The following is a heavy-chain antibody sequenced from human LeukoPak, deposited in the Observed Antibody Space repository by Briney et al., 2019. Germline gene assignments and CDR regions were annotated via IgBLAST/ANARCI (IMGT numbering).Heavy chain of an antibody. Sequence: GGSVRLSCAASGFTFSIYAMSWVRQAPGKGLQWVSSITSSGDGTYYADSVKSRFTISRDNSENMLYLQMNSLRVAGTAVYFCAKDRPHYYGSNGHYYRRDGDYWGQGTLVTVSS. CDR1: GFTFSIYA. D-gene: IGHD3-22*01. J-gene: IGHJ4*02. CDR3: AKDRPHYYGSNGHYYRRDGDY. V-gene: IGHV3-23*01. CDR2: ITSSGDGT.